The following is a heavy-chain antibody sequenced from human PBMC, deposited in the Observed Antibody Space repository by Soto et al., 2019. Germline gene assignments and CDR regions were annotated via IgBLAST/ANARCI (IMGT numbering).Heavy chain of an antibody. CDR1: GFTFSSYS. V-gene: IGHV3-48*01. CDR2: ISSSSSTI. CDR3: ARSSDGESVDYSGSYYPYYFDY. J-gene: IGHJ4*02. D-gene: IGHD1-26*01. Sequence: GGFLRLSCAASGFTFSSYSMNWVRQAPGKGLEWVSYISSSSSTIYYADSVKGRFTISRDNAKNSLYLQMNSLRAEDTAVYYCARSSDGESVDYSGSYYPYYFDYWGQGTLVTVSS.